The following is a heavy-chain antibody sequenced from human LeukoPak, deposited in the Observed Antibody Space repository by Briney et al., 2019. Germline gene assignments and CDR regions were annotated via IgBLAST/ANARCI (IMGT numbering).Heavy chain of an antibody. J-gene: IGHJ4*02. CDR2: ISGSGDST. CDR3: AKDTHVDTAMGISFYFDY. D-gene: IGHD5-18*01. CDR1: GFTFSNYA. V-gene: IGHV3-23*01. Sequence: GGSLRLSCAASGFTFSNYAMSWVRQAPGKGLEWVSAISGSGDSTYYADSVKGRFTISRDNSKNTLYLQMNSLRAEDTAVYYCAKDTHVDTAMGISFYFDYWGQGTLVTVSS.